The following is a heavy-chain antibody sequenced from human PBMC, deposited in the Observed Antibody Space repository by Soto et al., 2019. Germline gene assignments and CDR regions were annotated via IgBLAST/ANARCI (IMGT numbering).Heavy chain of an antibody. CDR1: GLTVSSSY. V-gene: IGHV3-53*01. Sequence: GGSLRLSCAASGLTVSSSYMSWVRQAPGKGLQWVSVIYSAGSTYYANSVKGRFTISRDISTNMVYLQMSSLTDEDTAVYYCASTYEYSSSYWFDPWGQGTLVTVSS. CDR2: IYSAGST. CDR3: ASTYEYSSSYWFDP. J-gene: IGHJ5*02. D-gene: IGHD6-6*01.